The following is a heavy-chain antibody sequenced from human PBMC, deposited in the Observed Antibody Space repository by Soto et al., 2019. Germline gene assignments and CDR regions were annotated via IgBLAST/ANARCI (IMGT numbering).Heavy chain of an antibody. CDR1: GGTFSSYA. CDR3: ARDRDVQLWFLGRLDYYYYGMDV. CDR2: IIPIFGTA. Sequence: QVQLVQSGAEVKKPGSSVKVSCKASGGTFSSYAISWVRQAPGQGLEWMGGIIPIFGTANYAQKFQGRVTFTADDSTSTAYMALSSLRSEDTAVYYCARDRDVQLWFLGRLDYYYYGMDVWGQGTTVTVAS. D-gene: IGHD5-18*01. J-gene: IGHJ6*02. V-gene: IGHV1-69*12.